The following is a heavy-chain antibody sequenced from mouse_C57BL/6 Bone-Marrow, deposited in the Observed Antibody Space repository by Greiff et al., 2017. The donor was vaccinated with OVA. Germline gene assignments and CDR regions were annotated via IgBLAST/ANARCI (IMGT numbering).Heavy chain of an antibody. V-gene: IGHV1-52*01. CDR3: ARAGSRGGFAY. J-gene: IGHJ3*01. CDR2: IDPSDSET. D-gene: IGHD1-1*01. Sequence: QVQLQQPGAELVRPGSSVKLSCKASGYTFTSYWMHWVKQRPIQGLEWIGNIDPSDSETPYNQKFKDKATLTVDKSSSTAYMQLSSLTSEDSSVYYCARAGSRGGFAYWGQGTLVTVSA. CDR1: GYTFTSYW.